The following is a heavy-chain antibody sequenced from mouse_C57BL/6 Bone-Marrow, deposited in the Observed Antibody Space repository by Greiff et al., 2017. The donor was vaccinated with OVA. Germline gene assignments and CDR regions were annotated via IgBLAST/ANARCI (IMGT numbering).Heavy chain of an antibody. D-gene: IGHD1-1*01. Sequence: QVQLQQSGAELARPGASVKLSCKASGYTFTSYWMHWVKQRPGQGLEWIGEIDPSDSYTNYNQKFKGKSTLTVDKSSSTAYMQLSSLTSEDSAVYYCAREYYGSSLHFDYWGQGTTLTVSS. J-gene: IGHJ2*01. CDR2: IDPSDSYT. V-gene: IGHV1-69*01. CDR3: AREYYGSSLHFDY. CDR1: GYTFTSYW.